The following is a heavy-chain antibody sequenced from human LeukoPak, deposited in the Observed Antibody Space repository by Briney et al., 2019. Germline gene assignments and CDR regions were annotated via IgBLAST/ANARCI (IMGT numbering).Heavy chain of an antibody. CDR1: GFTFSSYA. V-gene: IGHV3-64*01. CDR2: ISSNGGST. CDR3: STSPSFGSSWYQFNY. J-gene: IGHJ4*02. D-gene: IGHD6-13*01. Sequence: GGSLRLSCAASGFTFSSYAMHWVRQAPGKGLEYVSAISSNGGSTYYANSVKGRFTISRDNSKNTLYLQMNSLRAEDTAVYYCSTSPSFGSSWYQFNYWGQGALVIVSS.